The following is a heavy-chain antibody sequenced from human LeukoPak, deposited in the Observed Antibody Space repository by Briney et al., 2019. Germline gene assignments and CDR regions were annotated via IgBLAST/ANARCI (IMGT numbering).Heavy chain of an antibody. J-gene: IGHJ6*04. CDR2: INPSGGST. D-gene: IGHD6-19*01. V-gene: IGHV1-46*01. Sequence: ASVTVSCKASGYTFTSYYMHWVRQAPGQGLEWMGIINPSGGSTSYAQKFQGRVTMTRDTSTSTVYMELSSLRSEDTAVYYRARGEAVAGMYYGMDVWGKGTTVTVSS. CDR1: GYTFTSYY. CDR3: ARGEAVAGMYYGMDV.